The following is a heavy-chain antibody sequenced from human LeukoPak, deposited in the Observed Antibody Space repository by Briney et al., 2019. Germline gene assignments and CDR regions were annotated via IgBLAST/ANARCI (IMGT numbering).Heavy chain of an antibody. CDR3: ARDLGGGWYREFDY. CDR2: ISGSGRYI. V-gene: IGHV3-21*01. Sequence: GGSLRLSCAASGFTFSSYNMNWVRQAPGKGLEWVSAISGSGRYIFYADSVKGRFTVSRDNAKNSLSLQMNSLRGEDTAVYYCARDLGGGWYREFDYWGQGTLVTVSS. CDR1: GFTFSSYN. J-gene: IGHJ4*02. D-gene: IGHD6-19*01.